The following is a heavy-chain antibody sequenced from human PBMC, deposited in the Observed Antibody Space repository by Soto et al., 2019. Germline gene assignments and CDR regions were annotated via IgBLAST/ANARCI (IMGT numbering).Heavy chain of an antibody. Sequence: VASVKVSCKASGYTFTSYDINWVRQATGQGLEWMGWMNPNSGNTGYVQKFQGRVTMTRNTSISTAYMELSSLRSEDTAVYYCARDRKTGTTNDYWGQGTLVTVSS. V-gene: IGHV1-8*01. D-gene: IGHD1-7*01. J-gene: IGHJ4*02. CDR1: GYTFTSYD. CDR2: MNPNSGNT. CDR3: ARDRKTGTTNDY.